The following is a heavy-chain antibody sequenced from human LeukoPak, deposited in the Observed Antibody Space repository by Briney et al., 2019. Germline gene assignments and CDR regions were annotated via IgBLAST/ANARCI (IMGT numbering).Heavy chain of an antibody. CDR2: IYHGGST. Sequence: SETLSLTCAVSGGSISSGGYSWSWIRQPPGKGLEWIGYIYHGGSTYYNPSLKSRVTFSVDTSKNQFSLKLSSVTAADTAVYYCARGAAYYYDSSGYYSNWFDPWGQGTLVTVSS. J-gene: IGHJ5*02. D-gene: IGHD3-22*01. V-gene: IGHV4-30-2*01. CDR3: ARGAAYYYDSSGYYSNWFDP. CDR1: GGSISSGGYS.